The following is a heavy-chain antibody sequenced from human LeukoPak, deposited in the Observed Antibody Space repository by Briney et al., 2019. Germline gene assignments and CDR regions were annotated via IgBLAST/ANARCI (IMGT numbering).Heavy chain of an antibody. J-gene: IGHJ4*02. CDR1: GFTFSSYA. D-gene: IGHD5-12*01. V-gene: IGHV3-23*01. Sequence: PGGSLRLSCAASGFTFSSYAMSWVRQAPGKGLEWVSAISGSGGSTYYADSVKGRFTISRDNSKNTLYLQMNSLRAEDTAVYYCARGPGYSGYDRTRNDYWGQGTLVTVSS. CDR2: ISGSGGST. CDR3: ARGPGYSGYDRTRNDY.